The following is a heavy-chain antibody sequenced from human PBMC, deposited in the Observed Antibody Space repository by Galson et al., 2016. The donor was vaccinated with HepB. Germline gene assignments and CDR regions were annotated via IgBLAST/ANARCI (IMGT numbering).Heavy chain of an antibody. V-gene: IGHV3-13*01. J-gene: IGHJ3*02. CDR2: IGTNGDT. D-gene: IGHD2-15*01. Sequence: SLRLSCAASGFAFTRYDMHWVRQVTGKGPEWVSLIGTNGDTYYAVSVRGRFTISREDAGNSLYLEMNSLRAEDTAVYYCARAACSASSCPDAFDIWGQGTLVTVSS. CDR3: ARAACSASSCPDAFDI. CDR1: GFAFTRYD.